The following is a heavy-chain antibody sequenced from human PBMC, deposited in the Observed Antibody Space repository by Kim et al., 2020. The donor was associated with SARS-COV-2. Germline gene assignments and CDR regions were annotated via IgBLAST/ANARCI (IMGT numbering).Heavy chain of an antibody. V-gene: IGHV3-72*01. D-gene: IGHD5-12*01. CDR2: IRDKANSYTT. Sequence: GGSLRLSCAASGFTFSDHYMEWVRQAPGKGLEWVGRIRDKANSYTTEYAASVKGRFTISRDDSKNSLYLQMNSLETEDTAVYYCAKGENSGYDSYWGQGTLVTVSS. CDR1: GFTFSDHY. J-gene: IGHJ4*02. CDR3: AKGENSGYDSY.